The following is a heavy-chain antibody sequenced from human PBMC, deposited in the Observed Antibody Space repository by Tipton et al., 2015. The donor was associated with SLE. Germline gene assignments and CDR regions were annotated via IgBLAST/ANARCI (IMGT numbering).Heavy chain of an antibody. V-gene: IGHV4-4*08. D-gene: IGHD3-10*01. CDR3: ARDGGSYLGDY. CDR2: FYTSGNT. Sequence: TLSLTCTVSGASVSNYYWSWIRQPPGKGLDWIRYFYTSGNTNYNPSLKNRVTISLDTSKNQFSLSLSSVTAADTAVYYCARDGGSYLGDYWGQGTLVTVSS. J-gene: IGHJ4*02. CDR1: GASVSNYY.